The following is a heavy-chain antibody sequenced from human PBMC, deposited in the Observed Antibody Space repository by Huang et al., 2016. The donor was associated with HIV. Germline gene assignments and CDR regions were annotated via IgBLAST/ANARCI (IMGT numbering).Heavy chain of an antibody. CDR2: NIPTLGTA. J-gene: IGHJ4*02. Sequence: QVQLVQSGAEVKKPGSSVKVSCKASGGSFRNFAIGWVRQAPGQGLEWRGGNIPTLGTANYAEKFQGRGTMIADESTSTAYMDLSSLRSEDTAVYYCATVDYYDTSGPQRGYFDNWGQGTLVTVSS. V-gene: IGHV1-69*01. CDR3: ATVDYYDTSGPQRGYFDN. D-gene: IGHD3-22*01. CDR1: GGSFRNFA.